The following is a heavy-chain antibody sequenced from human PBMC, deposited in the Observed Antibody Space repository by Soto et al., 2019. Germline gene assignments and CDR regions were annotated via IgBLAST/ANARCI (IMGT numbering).Heavy chain of an antibody. V-gene: IGHV2-26*01. J-gene: IGHJ5*02. CDR1: GFSLSKARMG. D-gene: IGHD6-19*01. Sequence: QVTLKESGPVLVKPTETLTLTCTVSGFSLSKARMGVSWIRQPPGKALEWLAHIFSNDEKSYSTSLKSRLTIATDTSKKHVVLTMTNMDPVDTATYYCARMMVALIAVAGPTNWFDPWGQGTLVTVSS. CDR2: IFSNDEK. CDR3: ARMMVALIAVAGPTNWFDP.